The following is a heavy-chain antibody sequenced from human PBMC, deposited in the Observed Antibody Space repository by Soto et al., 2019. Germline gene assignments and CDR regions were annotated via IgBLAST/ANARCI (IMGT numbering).Heavy chain of an antibody. CDR2: IYWDDDK. CDR1: GFSLSSTEEG. J-gene: IGHJ4*02. V-gene: IGHV2-5*02. D-gene: IGHD2-15*01. CDR3: AQGSCSGADCYPSPYFDY. Sequence: QITLKESGPTLVKPTQTLTLTCTFSGFSLSSTEEGVGWFRQPPGKAPEWLALIYWDDDKRYSPSLKTRLTTTKDTSKNHVVLTMTNVEPVDTATYSCAQGSCSGADCYPSPYFDYWGQGILVIVSS.